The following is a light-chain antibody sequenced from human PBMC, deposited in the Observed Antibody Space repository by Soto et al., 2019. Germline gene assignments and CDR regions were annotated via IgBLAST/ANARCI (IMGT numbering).Light chain of an antibody. V-gene: IGKV3D-20*01. J-gene: IGKJ2*01. CDR1: QSVSSSY. CDR3: QQYGSSPYT. CDR2: DAS. Sequence: EIVLTQSPATLSLSPGERATLSCGASQSVSSSYVAWYQQKPGLAPRLLIYDASSRATGIPDRFSGSGSGTNFTLTISRLEPEDFALYYCQQYGSSPYTFGQGTKLEIK.